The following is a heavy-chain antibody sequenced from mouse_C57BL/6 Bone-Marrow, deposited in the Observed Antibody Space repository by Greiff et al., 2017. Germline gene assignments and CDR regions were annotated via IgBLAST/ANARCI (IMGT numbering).Heavy chain of an antibody. CDR1: GFTFSDYY. D-gene: IGHD2-1*01. Sequence: EVQVVESGGGLVQPGGSLKLSCAASGFTFSDYYMYWVRQTPEKRLEWVAYISNGGGSTYYPDTVKGRFTISRDNAKNTLYLQMSRLKSEDTAMYYWASQIYYGNYVVFYAMDYWGQATSVTVSS. V-gene: IGHV5-12*01. CDR3: ASQIYYGNYVVFYAMDY. J-gene: IGHJ4*01. CDR2: ISNGGGST.